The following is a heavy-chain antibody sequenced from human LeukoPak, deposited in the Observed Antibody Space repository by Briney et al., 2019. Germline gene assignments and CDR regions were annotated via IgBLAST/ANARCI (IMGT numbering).Heavy chain of an antibody. CDR3: ARGSPDYYDSSGYADY. V-gene: IGHV3-21*01. Sequence: GGSLRLSCAAPGFTFSSYSMNWVRQAPGEGLEWVSSISSSSSYIYYADSVKGRFTISRDNAKNSLYLQMNSLRAEDTAVYYCARGSPDYYDSSGYADYWGQGTLVTVSS. D-gene: IGHD3-22*01. J-gene: IGHJ4*02. CDR1: GFTFSSYS. CDR2: ISSSSSYI.